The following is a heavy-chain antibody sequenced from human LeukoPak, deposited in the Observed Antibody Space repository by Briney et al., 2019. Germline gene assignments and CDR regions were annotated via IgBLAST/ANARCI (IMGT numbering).Heavy chain of an antibody. J-gene: IGHJ4*02. V-gene: IGHV1-2*06. CDR3: AAPSRGYSYGFRPHSFDY. D-gene: IGHD5-18*01. Sequence: ASVKVSCKASGYTFTGYYMYWVRQAPGQGLEWMGRINPNSGGSDHAQKFQGRVTMTMDTSITTAYMELSRLRSDDTAVYYCAAPSRGYSYGFRPHSFDYWGQGTLVTVSS. CDR1: GYTFTGYY. CDR2: INPNSGGS.